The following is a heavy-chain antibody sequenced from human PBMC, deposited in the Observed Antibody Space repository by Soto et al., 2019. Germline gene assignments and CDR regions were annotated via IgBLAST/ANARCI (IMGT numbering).Heavy chain of an antibody. CDR3: ARSVAVPCGDIDY. CDR2: VYYTGST. Sequence: SETLSLTCSASGGSISGSYWSWIRQSPGKGLEWLGYVYYTGSTNYSPSLRSRVSISVDTSKNEFALRLSSVTAADTAVYFCARSVAVPCGDIDYWGQGTQVTVSS. V-gene: IGHV4-59*01. J-gene: IGHJ4*02. D-gene: IGHD2-21*01. CDR1: GGSISGSY.